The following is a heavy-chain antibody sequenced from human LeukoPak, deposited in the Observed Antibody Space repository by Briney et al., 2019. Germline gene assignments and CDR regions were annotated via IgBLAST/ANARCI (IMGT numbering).Heavy chain of an antibody. V-gene: IGHV3-7*01. CDR2: EKQDESEK. CDR3: ARNSMIRGAGDGMDV. J-gene: IGHJ6*02. D-gene: IGHD3-10*01. Sequence: PGGSLRLSCAASGFTFSSYAMSWVRQAPGKGLEWVANEKQDESEKYYVDSVKGRFTISRDNAKNSLYLQMNSLRAEGTAVYYCARNSMIRGAGDGMDVWGQGTMVTVSS. CDR1: GFTFSSYA.